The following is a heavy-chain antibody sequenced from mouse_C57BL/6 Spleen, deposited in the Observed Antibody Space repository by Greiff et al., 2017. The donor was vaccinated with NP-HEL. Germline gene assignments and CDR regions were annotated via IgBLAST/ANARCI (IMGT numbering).Heavy chain of an antibody. CDR1: GYAFSSSW. J-gene: IGHJ3*01. CDR2: IYPRDGST. Sequence: QVQLQQSGPELVKPGASVKISCKASGYAFSSSWMNWVKQRPGKGLEWIGRIYPRDGSTKYNEKFKGKATLTADKSSSTAYMQLKCLTSKDYEVYLCARKGGWLLAWFAYWGQGTLVTVSA. V-gene: IGHV1-82*01. CDR3: ARKGGWLLAWFAY. D-gene: IGHD2-3*01.